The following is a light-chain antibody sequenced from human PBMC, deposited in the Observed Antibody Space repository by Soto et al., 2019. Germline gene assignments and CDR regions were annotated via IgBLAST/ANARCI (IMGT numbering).Light chain of an antibody. CDR2: DAS. CDR3: QQFNNYR. J-gene: IGKJ5*01. V-gene: IGKV1-33*01. CDR1: QDISNY. Sequence: DIQMTQSPSSLSASVGDRVTITCQASQDISNYLNWYQRKPGKAPKLLIYDASNLETGVPSRFSGSGSGTDFTFTISSLQPEDFATYYCQQFNNYRFGQGTRLEIK.